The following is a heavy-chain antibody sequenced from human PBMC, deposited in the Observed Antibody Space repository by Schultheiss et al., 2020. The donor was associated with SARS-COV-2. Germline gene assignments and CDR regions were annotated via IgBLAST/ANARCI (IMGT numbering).Heavy chain of an antibody. CDR3: ATYGDYAHY. CDR1: GFTFSSYA. V-gene: IGHV3-23*01. CDR2: FSGSGGST. D-gene: IGHD4-17*01. J-gene: IGHJ4*02. Sequence: GGSLRLSCAASGFTFSSYAMSWVRQAPGKGLEWVSAFSGSGGSTYYADSVKGRFTISRDNYKNTLYLQMNSLRAEDTAVYYCATYGDYAHYWGQGTLVTVSS.